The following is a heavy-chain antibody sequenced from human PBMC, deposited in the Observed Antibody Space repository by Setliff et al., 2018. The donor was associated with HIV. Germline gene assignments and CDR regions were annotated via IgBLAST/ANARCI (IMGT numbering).Heavy chain of an antibody. D-gene: IGHD2-2*03. V-gene: IGHV3-74*01. Sequence: LRLSCAASGFIFSSYWMHWVRQAPGKGLEWVSGLNGDETRTRYADSVKGRFTISRDNAKDTLYLQMHSLRVEDTAMYYCVRGGWILWGQGTLVTVSS. CDR2: LNGDETRT. CDR3: VRGGWIL. CDR1: GFIFSSYW. J-gene: IGHJ1*01.